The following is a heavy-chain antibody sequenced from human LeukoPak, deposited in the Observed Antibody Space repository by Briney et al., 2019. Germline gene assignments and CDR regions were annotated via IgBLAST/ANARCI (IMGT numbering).Heavy chain of an antibody. D-gene: IGHD2-2*01. V-gene: IGHV3-30*04. J-gene: IGHJ4*02. Sequence: GGSLRLSCAASGFTFSSYAIHWVRQAPGKGLEWVAVISHDGSTKYYADSVKGRFTISRDNSKNSLYLQMNSLRPEDTAVYYCARDPCHGALDYWGQGALVTVSS. CDR1: GFTFSSYA. CDR2: ISHDGSTK. CDR3: ARDPCHGALDY.